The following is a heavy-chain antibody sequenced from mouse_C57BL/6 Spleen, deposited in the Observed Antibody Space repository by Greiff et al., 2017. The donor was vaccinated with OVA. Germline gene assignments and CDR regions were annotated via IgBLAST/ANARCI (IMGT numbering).Heavy chain of an antibody. Sequence: EVKLVEPGGGLVKPGGSLKLSCAASGFTFTDYGMHWVRQAPEKGLEWVAYISRGSSTTYYAHTVKGRFTISRDNAKNTLYLQMTSLRSEDTAMCYCAYYYYAMDYWGQGTSVTVSS. CDR1: GFTFTDYG. D-gene: IGHD2-1*01. CDR2: ISRGSSTT. V-gene: IGHV5-17*01. CDR3: AYYYYAMDY. J-gene: IGHJ4*01.